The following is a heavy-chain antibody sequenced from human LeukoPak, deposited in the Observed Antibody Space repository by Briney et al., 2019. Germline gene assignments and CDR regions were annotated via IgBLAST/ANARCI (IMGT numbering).Heavy chain of an antibody. Sequence: PSETRSLTCAVYGGSFSGYYWSWIRQPPGKGLEWIGEINHSGSTNYNPSLKSRVTISVDTSKNQFSLKLSSVTAADTAVYYCARGHTTSTILILRYYYGMDVWGQGTTVTVSS. J-gene: IGHJ6*02. CDR3: ARGHTTSTILILRYYYGMDV. D-gene: IGHD2/OR15-2a*01. CDR2: INHSGST. V-gene: IGHV4-34*01. CDR1: GGSFSGYY.